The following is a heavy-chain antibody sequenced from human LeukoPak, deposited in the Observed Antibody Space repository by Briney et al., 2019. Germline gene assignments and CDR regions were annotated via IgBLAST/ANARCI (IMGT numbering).Heavy chain of an antibody. CDR1: GFTFGNFW. D-gene: IGHD4-17*01. J-gene: IGHJ4*02. CDR3: TRATVTFDY. CDR2: INTGGSNT. Sequence: PGGSLRLSCAASGFTFGNFWMHWVRQAPGKGLAWVARINTGGSNTVYADSVKGRFTISRDNARNTLYLQMSSLRPEDTAVYYCTRATVTFDYWGQGTLVTVSS. V-gene: IGHV3-74*01.